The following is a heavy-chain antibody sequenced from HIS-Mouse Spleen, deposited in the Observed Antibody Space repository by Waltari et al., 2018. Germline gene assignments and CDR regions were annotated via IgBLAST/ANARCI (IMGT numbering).Heavy chain of an antibody. CDR3: ARGHDYSNYFDY. Sequence: QVQLVQSGAEVKTPGASLKVSCKASGYTFTRYDINYVRQATGQGLEWMGWMNPNSGNTGYAQKFQGRVTMTRNTSISTAYMELSSLRSEDTAVYYCARGHDYSNYFDYWGQGTLVTVSS. CDR2: MNPNSGNT. V-gene: IGHV1-8*01. D-gene: IGHD4-4*01. J-gene: IGHJ4*02. CDR1: GYTFTRYD.